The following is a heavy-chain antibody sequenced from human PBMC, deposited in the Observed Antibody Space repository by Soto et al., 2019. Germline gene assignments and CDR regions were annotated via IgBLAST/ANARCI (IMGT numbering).Heavy chain of an antibody. CDR3: ARRGPLAAAVYCYCGMDV. V-gene: IGHV1-69*12. CDR2: IIPIFGTA. Sequence: QVQLVQSGAEVKKPGSSVKVSCKASGGTFSSYAISWVRQAPGQGLEWMGGIIPIFGTANYAQKFQGRVTITADESTSTAYMRLISVGSERPAVYYCARRGPLAAAVYCYCGMDVWGQGTTVTVSS. CDR1: GGTFSSYA. J-gene: IGHJ6*02. D-gene: IGHD6-13*01.